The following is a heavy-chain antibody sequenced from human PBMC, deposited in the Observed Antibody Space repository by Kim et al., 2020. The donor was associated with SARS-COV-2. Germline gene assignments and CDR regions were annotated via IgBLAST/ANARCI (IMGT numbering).Heavy chain of an antibody. Sequence: GGSLRLSCAASGFTFSSYEMNWVRQAPGKGLEWVSYISSSGSTIYYADSVKGRFTISRDNAKNSLYLQMNSLRAEDTAVYYCARTARYYYYYGMDVWGQGTTFTVSS. CDR3: ARTARYYYYYGMDV. CDR2: ISSSGSTI. CDR1: GFTFSSYE. J-gene: IGHJ6*02. V-gene: IGHV3-48*03.